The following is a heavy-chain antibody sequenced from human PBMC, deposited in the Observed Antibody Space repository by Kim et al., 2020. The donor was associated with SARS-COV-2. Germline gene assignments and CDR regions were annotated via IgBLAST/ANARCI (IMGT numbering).Heavy chain of an antibody. CDR2: IIPIFGTA. Sequence: SVKVSCKASGGTFSSYAISWVRQAPGQGLEWMGGIIPIFGTANYAQKFQGRVTITADESTSTAYMELSSLRSEDTAVYYCARGRHYYDSSGYYLFDYWGQGTLVTVSS. D-gene: IGHD3-22*01. CDR1: GGTFSSYA. V-gene: IGHV1-69*13. J-gene: IGHJ4*02. CDR3: ARGRHYYDSSGYYLFDY.